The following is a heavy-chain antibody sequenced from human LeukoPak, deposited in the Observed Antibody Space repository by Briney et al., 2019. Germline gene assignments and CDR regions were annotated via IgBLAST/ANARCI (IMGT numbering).Heavy chain of an antibody. D-gene: IGHD3-22*01. V-gene: IGHV3-30*04. J-gene: IGHJ4*02. Sequence: PGTSLRLSCAASGFTFSSYAMHWVSQGPGKGLEWVAVISYDGSNKYYADSVKGRFTISRDNSKNTLYLQMNSLRAEDTAVYYCARDRDDSSGYYYLFDYWGQGTLVTVSS. CDR3: ARDRDDSSGYYYLFDY. CDR1: GFTFSSYA. CDR2: ISYDGSNK.